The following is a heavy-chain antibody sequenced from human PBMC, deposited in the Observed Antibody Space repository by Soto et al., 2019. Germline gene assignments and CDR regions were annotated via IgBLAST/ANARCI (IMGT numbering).Heavy chain of an antibody. Sequence: SETLSLTCAVSGYSISSGNYWGWIRQVPGKGLEWIGSIYYSSGNTYYKPSLESRVTISVDASKNQFSLKLDSVIAADTAVYYCARAKIFGRNFEYWGPGTLVTVSS. CDR1: GYSISSGNY. CDR3: ARAKIFGRNFEY. D-gene: IGHD3-3*01. CDR2: IYYSSGNT. J-gene: IGHJ4*02. V-gene: IGHV4-38-2*01.